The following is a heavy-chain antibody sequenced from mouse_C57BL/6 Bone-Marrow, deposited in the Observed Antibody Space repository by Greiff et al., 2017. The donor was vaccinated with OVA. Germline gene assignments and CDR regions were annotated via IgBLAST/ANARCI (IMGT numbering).Heavy chain of an antibody. V-gene: IGHV1-78*01. CDR3: AKDKRGYFPWFAY. CDR2: IYPRDGST. D-gene: IGHD3-1*01. J-gene: IGHJ3*01. CDR1: GYTFTDHT. Sequence: VKLVESDAELVKPGASVKISCKVSGYTFTDHTIHWMKQRPEQGLEWIGYIYPRDGSTKYNEKFKGKATLTADKSSSTAYMQLNSLTSEDSAVYFCAKDKRGYFPWFAYWGQGTLVTVSA.